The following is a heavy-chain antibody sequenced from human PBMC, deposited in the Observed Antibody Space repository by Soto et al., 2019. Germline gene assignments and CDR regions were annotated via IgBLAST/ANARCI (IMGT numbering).Heavy chain of an antibody. CDR3: ARPAANTVATGLARYYYYYMDV. V-gene: IGHV1-3*01. CDR2: INAGNGNT. D-gene: IGHD5-12*01. CDR1: GYTFTSYA. Sequence: QVQLVQSGAEVKKPGASVKVSCKASGYTFTSYAMHWVRQAPGQRLEWMGWINAGNGNTKYSQKFQGRVTITRDTSASTAYMELSSLRSEDTAVYYCARPAANTVATGLARYYYYYMDVWGKGTTVTVSS. J-gene: IGHJ6*03.